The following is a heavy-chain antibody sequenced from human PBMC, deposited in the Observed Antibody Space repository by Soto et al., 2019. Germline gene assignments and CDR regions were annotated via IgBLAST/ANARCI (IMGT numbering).Heavy chain of an antibody. CDR1: GFTFSSYS. CDR2: ISSSSSYI. J-gene: IGHJ4*02. V-gene: IGHV3-21*01. Sequence: EVQLVESGGGLVKPGGSLRLSCAASGFTFSSYSMNWVRQAPGKGLEWVSSISSSSSYIYYADSVKGRFTISRDNAKNSLYLQMNSLRAEDTAVYYCARDLEAAATIDYWGQGTLFTVSS. D-gene: IGHD6-13*01. CDR3: ARDLEAAATIDY.